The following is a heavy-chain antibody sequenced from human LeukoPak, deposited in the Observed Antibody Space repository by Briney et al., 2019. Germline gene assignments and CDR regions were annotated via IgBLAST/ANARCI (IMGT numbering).Heavy chain of an antibody. J-gene: IGHJ5*02. D-gene: IGHD2-8*02. CDR2: INGGGGLT. V-gene: IGHV3-23*01. Sequence: GGSLRLSCAAPGFTVSSNYMSWVRQAPGKGLEWVSAINGGGGLTYYADSVKGRFTISRDNSKNTLYLQMNSLRAEDTAVYYCAKSGGGDCTGDYCINWFDPWGQGTLVTVSS. CDR1: GFTVSSNY. CDR3: AKSGGGDCTGDYCINWFDP.